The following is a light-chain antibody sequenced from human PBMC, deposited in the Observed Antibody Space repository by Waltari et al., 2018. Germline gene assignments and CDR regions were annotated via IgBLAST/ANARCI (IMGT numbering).Light chain of an antibody. Sequence: SSVLTQAPSVSVAPGQTATVTCGGDNIGSRSVHWYQQKPGRAPVLVVYLDSDRPSGIPERCSGSKSGNAATLTSSSVEAGDEADYYCHVWDANTVMFGGGTKLTVL. CDR1: NIGSRS. J-gene: IGLJ3*02. CDR3: HVWDANTVM. CDR2: LDS. V-gene: IGLV3-21*02.